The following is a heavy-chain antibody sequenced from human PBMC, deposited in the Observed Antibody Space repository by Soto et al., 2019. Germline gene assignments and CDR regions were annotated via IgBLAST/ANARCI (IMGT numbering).Heavy chain of an antibody. CDR2: IYYSRST. Sequence: SETLSLTCTVSGGSISSYYWSWIRQPPGKGLEWIGYIYYSRSTNYNPSLKSRVTISVDTSKNQFSLKLSSVTAADTAVYYCARDLVTMVRGVAYNWFDPWGQGTLVTVSS. V-gene: IGHV4-59*01. D-gene: IGHD3-10*01. CDR3: ARDLVTMVRGVAYNWFDP. J-gene: IGHJ5*02. CDR1: GGSISSYY.